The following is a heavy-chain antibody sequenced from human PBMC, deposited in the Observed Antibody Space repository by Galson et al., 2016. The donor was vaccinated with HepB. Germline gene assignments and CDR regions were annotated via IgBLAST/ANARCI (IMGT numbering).Heavy chain of an antibody. V-gene: IGHV3-23*01. CDR1: GFTFSSYG. J-gene: IGHJ5*01. CDR3: TKERWRDYGDYA. Sequence: SLRLSCAASGFTFSSYGMHWVRQAPGKGLEWVSSISATGDSTYYADSVKGRFAISRDSSKNMFYLQMNSLRGEDTAVYYCTKERWRDYGDYAWGQGILVTVSS. CDR2: ISATGDST. D-gene: IGHD4-17*01.